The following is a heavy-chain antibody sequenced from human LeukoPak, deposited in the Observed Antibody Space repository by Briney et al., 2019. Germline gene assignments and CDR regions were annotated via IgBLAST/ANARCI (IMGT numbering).Heavy chain of an antibody. CDR2: IIPILGIA. CDR3: AREVYSSGWYYFDY. Sequence: GASVKVSCKASGGTFSSYAISWVRQAPGQGLEWMGRIIPILGIANYAQKFQGRVTITADKSTSTAYMELSSLRSEDTAVYCCAREVYSSGWYYFDYWGQGTLVTVSS. V-gene: IGHV1-69*04. CDR1: GGTFSSYA. J-gene: IGHJ4*02. D-gene: IGHD6-19*01.